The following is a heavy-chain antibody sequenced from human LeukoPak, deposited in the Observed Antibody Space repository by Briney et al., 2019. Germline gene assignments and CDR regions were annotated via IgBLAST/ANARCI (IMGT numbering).Heavy chain of an antibody. CDR3: ASPWCCSGGSSFDY. CDR2: INPNSGGT. V-gene: IGHV1-2*02. J-gene: IGHJ4*02. CDR1: GYTFTGYY. D-gene: IGHD2-15*01. Sequence: ASVKVSCKASGYTFTGYYMHWVRQAPGQGLEWMGWINPNSGGTNYAQKFQGRVTMTRDTSISTAYMELSRLRSDDTAVYYCASPWCCSGGSSFDYWGQGTLVTVSS.